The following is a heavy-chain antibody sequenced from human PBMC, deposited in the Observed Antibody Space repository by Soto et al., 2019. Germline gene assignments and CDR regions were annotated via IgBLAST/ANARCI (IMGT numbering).Heavy chain of an antibody. CDR2: ISSSSSYI. J-gene: IGHJ6*02. CDR3: ARPLYQPPRRGSPEGGNYYYGMDV. CDR1: GFTFSSYS. Sequence: NPGGSLRLSCAASGFTFSSYSMNWVRQAPGKGLEWVSSISSSSSYIYYADSVKGRFTISRDNAKNSLYLQMNSLRVEDTAVYYCARPLYQPPRRGSPEGGNYYYGMDVWGQGTTVTVSS. V-gene: IGHV3-21*01. D-gene: IGHD2-2*01.